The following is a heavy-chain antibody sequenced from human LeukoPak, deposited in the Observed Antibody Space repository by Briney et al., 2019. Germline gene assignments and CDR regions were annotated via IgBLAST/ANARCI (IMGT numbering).Heavy chain of an antibody. V-gene: IGHV4-39*01. J-gene: IGHJ4*02. CDR1: GGSISSSSYY. D-gene: IGHD2-15*01. CDR2: IYYSGST. CDR3: ARAVVPVWDFDY. Sequence: PSETLSLTCTVSGGSISSSSYYWGWIRQPPGKGLEWIGSIYYSGSTYYNPSLKSRVTISVDTSKNQFSLKLSSVTAADTAVYYCARAVVPVWDFDYWGQGTLVTASS.